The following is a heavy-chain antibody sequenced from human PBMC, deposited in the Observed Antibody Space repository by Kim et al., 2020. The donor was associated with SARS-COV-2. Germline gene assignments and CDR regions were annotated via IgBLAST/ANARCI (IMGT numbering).Heavy chain of an antibody. D-gene: IGHD3-10*01. V-gene: IGHV1-3*01. J-gene: IGHJ4*02. CDR3: ARATGSGSYLLDF. Sequence: KDSEKFPGRVTITGDPSASTAYMELSSLRSEDMALYYCARATGSGSYLLDFWGQGTLVTVSS.